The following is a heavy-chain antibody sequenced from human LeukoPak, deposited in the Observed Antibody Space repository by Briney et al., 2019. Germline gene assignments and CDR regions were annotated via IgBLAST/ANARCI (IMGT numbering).Heavy chain of an antibody. CDR2: ISWNSGSI. V-gene: IGHV3-9*01. Sequence: GGSLRLSCATSGFTFDNYAMHWVRQAPGKGLEWVSGISWNSGSIGYADSVKGRFTISRDNVKNSLYLQMNSLRAEDTALYYCAKDIYSSSIYGMDVWGQGTTVTVSS. CDR1: GFTFDNYA. CDR3: AKDIYSSSIYGMDV. J-gene: IGHJ6*02. D-gene: IGHD4-11*01.